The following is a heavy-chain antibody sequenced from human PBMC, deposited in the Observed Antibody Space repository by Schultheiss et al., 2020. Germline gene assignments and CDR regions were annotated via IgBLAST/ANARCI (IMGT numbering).Heavy chain of an antibody. V-gene: IGHV3-15*01. CDR2: IKSQTYGGTT. D-gene: IGHD2-15*01. Sequence: GGSLRLSCAASGFSFSSYGMSWVRQAPGKGLEWVGRIKSQTYGGTTDYAAPVKGRFTISRDDSKNTLYLQMNSLKTEDTAVYYCTTPVVAMHYWGQGTLVTVSS. CDR1: GFSFSSYG. CDR3: TTPVVAMHY. J-gene: IGHJ4*02.